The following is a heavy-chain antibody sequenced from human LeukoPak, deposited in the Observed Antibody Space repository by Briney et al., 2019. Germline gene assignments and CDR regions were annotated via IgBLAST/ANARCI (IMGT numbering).Heavy chain of an antibody. V-gene: IGHV1-69*13. Sequence: SVKVSCKASGGTFSSYAISWVRQSPGQGLEWMGGIIPIFGTANYAQKFQGRVTITADESTSTAYMELSSLRSEDTAVYYCATCRFNWNYQRYWGQGTLVTVSS. J-gene: IGHJ4*02. CDR1: GGTFSSYA. D-gene: IGHD1-7*01. CDR2: IIPIFGTA. CDR3: ATCRFNWNYQRY.